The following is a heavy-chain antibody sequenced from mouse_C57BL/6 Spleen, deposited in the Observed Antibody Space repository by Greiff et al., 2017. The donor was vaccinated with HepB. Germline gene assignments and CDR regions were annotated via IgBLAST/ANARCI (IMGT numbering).Heavy chain of an antibody. D-gene: IGHD1-1*01. CDR3: ARGRGSSPMDY. V-gene: IGHV5-12*01. Sequence: EVHLVEPGGGLVQPGGSLKLSCAASGFTFSDYYMYWVRQTPEKSLEWVAYISNGGGSTYYHDTVKGRFTLSRDNAKNTLYLQMSRLKSEDTAMYYCARGRGSSPMDYWGQGTSVTVSS. CDR2: ISNGGGST. J-gene: IGHJ4*01. CDR1: GFTFSDYY.